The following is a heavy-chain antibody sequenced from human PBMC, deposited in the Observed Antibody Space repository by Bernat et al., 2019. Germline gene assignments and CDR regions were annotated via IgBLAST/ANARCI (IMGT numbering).Heavy chain of an antibody. CDR1: GFTFSSYG. CDR2: ISYDGSNK. CDR3: ATGGQRLTQRGMDV. V-gene: IGHV3-30*03. D-gene: IGHD3-16*01. Sequence: QVQLVESGGGVVQPGRSLRLSCAASGFTFSSYGMHWVRQAPGKGLEWVAVISYDGSNKYYADSVKGRFTISRDNSKNTLYLQMNSLRAEYTAVYYCATGGQRLTQRGMDVWGQGTTVTVSS. J-gene: IGHJ6*02.